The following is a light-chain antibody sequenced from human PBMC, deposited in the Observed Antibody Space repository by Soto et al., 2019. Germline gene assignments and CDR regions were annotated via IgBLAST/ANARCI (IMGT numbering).Light chain of an antibody. Sequence: EIVLTQSPGTLSLSPGERANLSCRASQSVSSSYLAWYQQKPGQAPRLLIYGASSRATGIPDRFSSSCSVTDFTLTISRLEPEDFAVYYCQQYGSSPQNTFGQGTRLEIK. J-gene: IGKJ5*01. CDR2: GAS. CDR3: QQYGSSPQNT. CDR1: QSVSSSY. V-gene: IGKV3-20*01.